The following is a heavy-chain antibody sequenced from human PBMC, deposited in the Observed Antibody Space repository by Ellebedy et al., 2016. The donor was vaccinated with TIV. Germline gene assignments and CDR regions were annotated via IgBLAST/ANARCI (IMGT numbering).Heavy chain of an antibody. J-gene: IGHJ3*02. Sequence: GESLKISCAASGFTFSNYAMSWVRQAPGRGLEWVSGFGVSGETTYYTDSVKGRFTTSRDNSKNTLYLQMSSLRAEDTAIYYCAKDQVAGDGRWVFDIWGQGTMVTVSS. V-gene: IGHV3-23*01. CDR2: FGVSGETT. CDR1: GFTFSNYA. CDR3: AKDQVAGDGRWVFDI. D-gene: IGHD3-16*01.